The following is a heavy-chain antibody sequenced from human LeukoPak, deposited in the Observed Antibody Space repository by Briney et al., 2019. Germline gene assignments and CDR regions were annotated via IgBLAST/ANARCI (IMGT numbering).Heavy chain of an antibody. CDR1: GYTLTELS. CDR3: ATERDYYDSSGWDP. CDR2: FDPEAGET. V-gene: IGHV1-24*01. J-gene: IGHJ5*02. D-gene: IGHD3-22*01. Sequence: GASVKVSCKVSGYTLTELSMHWVRQAPGKGLEWMGGFDPEAGETMYAQKFQGRVTMTEDTSTDTAYMELNSLRSEDTAVYYCATERDYYDSSGWDPWGQGTLVTVSS.